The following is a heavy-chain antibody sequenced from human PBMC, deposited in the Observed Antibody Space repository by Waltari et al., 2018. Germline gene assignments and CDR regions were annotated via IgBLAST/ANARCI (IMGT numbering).Heavy chain of an antibody. V-gene: IGHV3-15*07. D-gene: IGHD3-10*01. J-gene: IGHJ4*02. CDR2: IKSKTDDGTT. CDR3: STAHNYYGSGSYDY. Sequence: EVQLVESGGGLVKPGGSLRLSCAASGFTFKKAWMNWVRQAPGKGLEWVGRIKSKTDDGTTDYDAPVKGRFTISRDDSTNTLFLQMNSLKTEDTAVYYCSTAHNYYGSGSYDYWGQGTLVTVSS. CDR1: GFTFKKAW.